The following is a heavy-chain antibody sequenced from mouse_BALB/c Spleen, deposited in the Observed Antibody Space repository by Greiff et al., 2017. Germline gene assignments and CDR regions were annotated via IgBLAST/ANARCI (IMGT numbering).Heavy chain of an antibody. V-gene: IGHV1S81*02. CDR3: ARILALYAMDY. CDR1: GYTFTSYW. CDR2: INPSNGRT. J-gene: IGHJ4*01. Sequence: QVQLKQPGAELVKPGASVKLSCKASGYTFTSYWMHWVKQRPGQGLEWIGEINPSNGRTNYNEKFKSNATLTVDKSSSTAYMQLSSLTSEDSAVYYCARILALYAMDYWGQGTSVTVSS.